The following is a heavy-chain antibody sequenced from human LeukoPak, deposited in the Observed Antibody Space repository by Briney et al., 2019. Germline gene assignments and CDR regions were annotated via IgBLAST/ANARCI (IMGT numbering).Heavy chain of an antibody. V-gene: IGHV4-4*07. D-gene: IGHD2-2*01. J-gene: IGHJ4*02. CDR2: IYTSGST. CDR3: AKSYGGRCSSTSCYALFDY. CDR1: GGSISSYY. Sequence: SETLSLTCTVSGGSISSYYWSWIRQPAGKGLEWIGRIYTSGSTNYNPSLKSRVTMSVDTSKNQFSLKLSSVTAADTAVYYCAKSYGGRCSSTSCYALFDYWGQGTLVTVSS.